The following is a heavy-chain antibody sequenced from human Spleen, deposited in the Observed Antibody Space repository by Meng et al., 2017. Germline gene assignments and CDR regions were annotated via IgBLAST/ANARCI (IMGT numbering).Heavy chain of an antibody. J-gene: IGHJ6*02. CDR2: IKQDGSEK. Sequence: GGSLRLSCAASGFTFSSYAMHWVRQAPGKGLEWVANIKQDGSEKYYVDSVKGRFTISRDNAKNSLYLQMNSLRAEDTAVYYCARDSLAHTAMVGGMDVWGQGTTVTVSS. D-gene: IGHD5-18*01. V-gene: IGHV3-7*01. CDR1: GFTFSSYA. CDR3: ARDSLAHTAMVGGMDV.